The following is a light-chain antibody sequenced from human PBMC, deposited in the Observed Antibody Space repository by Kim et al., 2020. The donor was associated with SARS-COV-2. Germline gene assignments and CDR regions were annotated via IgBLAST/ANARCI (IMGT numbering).Light chain of an antibody. J-gene: IGLJ2*01. CDR3: QLWDSDSDHVV. Sequence: SYELTQPPSVSVAPGQTAIITCGGNDIGSKSVHWYQQKAGQAPVLVMYYDDDRPSGIPERLSSSNSGNTATLTISRVEAGDEADYYCQLWDSDSDHVVFGGGTKLTVL. V-gene: IGLV3-21*01. CDR2: YDD. CDR1: DIGSKS.